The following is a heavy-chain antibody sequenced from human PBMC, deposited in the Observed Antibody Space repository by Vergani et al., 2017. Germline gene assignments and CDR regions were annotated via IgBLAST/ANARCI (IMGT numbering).Heavy chain of an antibody. J-gene: IGHJ6*02. CDR2: IYPGDSDT. CDR1: GYSFTSYW. D-gene: IGHD6-19*01. Sequence: EVPLVQSGAAVKTPGESLKISCKGSGYSFTSYWIGWVRQMPGKGLEWMGIIYPGDSDTRYSPSFQGHVTISADKSISTAYLQWSSLKASDTAMYYCARQVAVAGKWWGPYYYYGMDVWGQGTTVTVSS. CDR3: ARQVAVAGKWWGPYYYYGMDV. V-gene: IGHV5-51*01.